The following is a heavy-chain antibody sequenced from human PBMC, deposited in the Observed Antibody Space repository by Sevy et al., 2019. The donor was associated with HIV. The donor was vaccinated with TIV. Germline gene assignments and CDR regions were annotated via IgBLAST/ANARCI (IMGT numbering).Heavy chain of an antibody. CDR2: ISYDGSNK. CDR3: AKDRPIAAAGEYYYGMDV. V-gene: IGHV3-30*18. D-gene: IGHD6-13*01. Sequence: GGSLRLSCAASGFTFSSYGMHWVRQAPGKGLEWVAVISYDGSNKYYADSVKGRFTISRDNSKNTLYLQMNSLRAEDTAVYYCAKDRPIAAAGEYYYGMDVWGQGTTVTVSS. J-gene: IGHJ6*02. CDR1: GFTFSSYG.